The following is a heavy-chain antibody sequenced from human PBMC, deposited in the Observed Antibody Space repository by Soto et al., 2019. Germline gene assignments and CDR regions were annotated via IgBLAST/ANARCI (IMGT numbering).Heavy chain of an antibody. V-gene: IGHV1-2*04. D-gene: IGHD3-3*01. CDR3: ARGRRTIFGVVSNWFDP. CDR1: GYTFTGYY. CDR2: INPNSGGT. J-gene: IGHJ5*02. Sequence: GASVKVSCKASGYTFTGYYMHWVRQAPGQGLEWMGWINPNSGGTNYAQKFQGWVTMTRDTSISTAYMELSRLRSDDTAVYYCARGRRTIFGVVSNWFDPWGQGTLVTVS.